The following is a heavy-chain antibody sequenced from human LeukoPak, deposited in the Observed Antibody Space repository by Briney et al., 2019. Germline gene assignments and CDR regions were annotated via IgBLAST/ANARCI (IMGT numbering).Heavy chain of an antibody. CDR1: GYTFTGYY. J-gene: IGHJ6*04. CDR2: INPNSGGT. Sequence: ASVKVSCKASGYTFTGYYVHWVRQAPGQGLEWMGWINPNSGGTNYAQRFQDRVSMTRDTYISTAYMELSRLRSDDTAVYYCARDGYSYGKGMDVWGKGTTVTVSS. CDR3: ARDGYSYGKGMDV. V-gene: IGHV1-2*02. D-gene: IGHD5-18*01.